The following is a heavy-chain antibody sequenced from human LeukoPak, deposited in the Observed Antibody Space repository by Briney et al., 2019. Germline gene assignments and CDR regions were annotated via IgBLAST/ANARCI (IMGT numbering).Heavy chain of an antibody. J-gene: IGHJ4*02. Sequence: PGGSLRLSCAASGFTFSSYSMNWVRQAPGKGLEWVSSLSSSSSYIYYADSVKGRFTISRDNAKNSLYLQMNRLRAEDTAVYYCARNPPNRYCSSTSCCPFDYWGQGTLVTVSS. CDR1: GFTFSSYS. D-gene: IGHD2-2*01. V-gene: IGHV3-21*01. CDR3: ARNPPNRYCSSTSCCPFDY. CDR2: LSSSSSYI.